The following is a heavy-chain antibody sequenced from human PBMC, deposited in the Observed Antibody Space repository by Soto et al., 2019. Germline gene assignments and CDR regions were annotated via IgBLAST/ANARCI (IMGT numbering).Heavy chain of an antibody. V-gene: IGHV3-23*01. D-gene: IGHD6-19*01. J-gene: IGHJ6*02. CDR2: ISGSGGST. CDR1: GFTFSSYA. CDR3: AKKRAVAGTYYGMDV. Sequence: PGGSLRLSCAASGFTFSSYAMSWVRQAPGKGLEWVSAISGSGGSTYYADSVKGRFTISRDNSKNTLYLQMNSLRAEDTAVYYCAKKRAVAGTYYGMDVWGQGTTVTVSS.